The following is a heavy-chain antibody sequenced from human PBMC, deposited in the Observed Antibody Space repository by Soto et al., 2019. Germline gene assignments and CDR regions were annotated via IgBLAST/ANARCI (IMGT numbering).Heavy chain of an antibody. CDR1: GFIFNDAW. D-gene: IGHD3-3*01. J-gene: IGHJ3*01. V-gene: IGHV3-15*07. CDR3: THTRGWPTSGFAA. CDR2: IKSKGGGGTV. Sequence: GGSLRLSCAASGFIFNDAWMNWVRQVPGKGLEWVGRIKSKGGGGTVDYAAPVNGRFTISRDDSKNTLYLQMNSLKTEDTAVYYFTHTRGWPTSGFAAWGQGTLVPVSS.